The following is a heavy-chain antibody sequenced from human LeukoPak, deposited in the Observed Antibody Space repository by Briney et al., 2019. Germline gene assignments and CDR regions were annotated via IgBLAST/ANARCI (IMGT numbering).Heavy chain of an antibody. J-gene: IGHJ4*02. D-gene: IGHD3-16*01. Sequence: GGSLRLSCAASGFTFSSYAMHWVRQAPGKGLEGVAVISYDGSNKYYADSVKGRFTISRDNSKNTLYLQMNSLRAEDTAVYYCARDPRENWDFDYWGQGTLVTVSS. CDR3: ARDPRENWDFDY. V-gene: IGHV3-30-3*01. CDR1: GFTFSSYA. CDR2: ISYDGSNK.